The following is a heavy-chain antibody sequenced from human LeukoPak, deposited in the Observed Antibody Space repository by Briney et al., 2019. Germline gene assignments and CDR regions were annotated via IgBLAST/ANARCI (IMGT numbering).Heavy chain of an antibody. CDR1: GFTVSSNY. D-gene: IGHD3-16*01. Sequence: HPGGSLRLSCAASGFTVSSNYMSWVRQAPGKGLEWVSGSSSIGGRTYYADSVKGRFTVTRDNSRNTLHLQMNSLRVEDTGVYYCAKDDAWGRFYHWGQGTLVTVSS. CDR2: SSSIGGRT. V-gene: IGHV3-23*01. CDR3: AKDDAWGRFYH. J-gene: IGHJ1*01.